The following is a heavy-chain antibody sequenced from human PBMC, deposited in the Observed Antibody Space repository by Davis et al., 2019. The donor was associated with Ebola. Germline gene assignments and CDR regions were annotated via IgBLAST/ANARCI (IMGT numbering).Heavy chain of an antibody. CDR1: GFTFRSYD. J-gene: IGHJ5*01. CDR2: IGAAGDT. D-gene: IGHD6-13*01. V-gene: IGHV3-13*01. Sequence: PGGSLRLSCAASGFTFRSYDMHWVRQATGKGLEWVSAIGAAGDTYYPVSVKGRFTISRENAKNSLYLQMNSLRAEDTAVYHCARAGFGSTWFDCWGQGILVTVSS. CDR3: ARAGFGSTWFDC.